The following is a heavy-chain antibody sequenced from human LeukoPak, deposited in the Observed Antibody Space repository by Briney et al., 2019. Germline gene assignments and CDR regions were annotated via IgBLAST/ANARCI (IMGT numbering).Heavy chain of an antibody. CDR3: ARVPFGVGARNAFDI. D-gene: IGHD3-3*01. CDR2: ISAYNGNT. V-gene: IGHV1-18*01. Sequence: ASVKVSCMASGYTFTSYGISWVRQAPGQGLEWMGWISAYNGNTNYAQKLQGRVTMTTDTSTSTAYMELRSLRSDDTAVYYCARVPFGVGARNAFDIWGQGTMVTVSS. CDR1: GYTFTSYG. J-gene: IGHJ3*02.